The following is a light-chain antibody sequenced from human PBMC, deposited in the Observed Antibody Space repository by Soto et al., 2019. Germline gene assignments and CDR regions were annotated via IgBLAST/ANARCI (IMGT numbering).Light chain of an antibody. V-gene: IGKV3-20*01. Sequence: EIVLTQSPGTLSLSPGERATLSCRASQSVTSTHLAWYQQKPGQAPRLLIYDASTRATGIPDRFSGSGSGTDFTLTISRLEPEDFAAYYCQKYNSAPFTFGPGTKVDIK. CDR1: QSVTSTH. J-gene: IGKJ3*01. CDR2: DAS. CDR3: QKYNSAPFT.